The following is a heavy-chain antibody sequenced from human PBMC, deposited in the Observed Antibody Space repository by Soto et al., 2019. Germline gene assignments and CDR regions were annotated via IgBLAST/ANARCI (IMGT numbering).Heavy chain of an antibody. D-gene: IGHD1-26*01. Sequence: PGGSLRLSCAASGFTFSTYAMTWVRQGPGKGLECVSVISGSGATTYYADSVKGRFTISRDNSKNTLYLQMTSLRAEDTALYYCAKATLCGSPPIGLFVYPVQGPRVTVFS. CDR3: AKATLCGSPPIGLFVY. CDR2: ISGSGATT. CDR1: GFTFSTYA. V-gene: IGHV3-23*01. J-gene: IGHJ4*02.